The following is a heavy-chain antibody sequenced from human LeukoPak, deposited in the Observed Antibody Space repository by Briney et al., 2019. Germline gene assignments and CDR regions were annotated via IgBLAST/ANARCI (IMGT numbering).Heavy chain of an antibody. CDR3: AKDIAAALVFDY. V-gene: IGHV3-43*02. J-gene: IGHJ4*02. CDR2: ISGDGGST. D-gene: IGHD6-13*01. CDR1: GFTFDDYA. Sequence: GGSLRLSCAASGFTFDDYAMHWVRQAPGKGLEGVSLISGDGGSTYYADSVKGRFTISRDNSKNSLYLQMNSLRTEDTALYYCAKDIAAALVFDYWGQGTLVTVSS.